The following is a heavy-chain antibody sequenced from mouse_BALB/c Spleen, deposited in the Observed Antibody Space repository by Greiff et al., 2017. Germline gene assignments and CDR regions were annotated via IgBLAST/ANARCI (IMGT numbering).Heavy chain of an antibody. CDR1: GFTFSSYA. V-gene: IGHV5-9-4*01. CDR2: ISSGGSYT. D-gene: IGHD1-1*01. CDR3: AREGGSSPYYAMDY. Sequence: EVQRVESGGGLVKPGGSLKLSCAASGFTFSSYAMSWVRQSPEKRLEWVAEISSGGSYTYYPDTVTGRFTISRDNAKNTLYLEMSSLRSEDTAMYYCAREGGSSPYYAMDYWGQGTSVTVSS. J-gene: IGHJ4*01.